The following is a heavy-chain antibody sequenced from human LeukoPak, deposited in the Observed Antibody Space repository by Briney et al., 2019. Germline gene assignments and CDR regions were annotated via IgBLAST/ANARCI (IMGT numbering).Heavy chain of an antibody. D-gene: IGHD2-2*01. CDR2: IIPIFGTA. CDR3: ARAYCSSTSCPLDY. V-gene: IGHV1-69*06. J-gene: IGHJ4*02. Sequence: SVKVSCKASGGTFSSYAISWVRQAPGQGLEWMGGIIPIFGTANYAQKSQGRVTITADKSTSTAYMELSSLRSEDTAVYYCARAYCSSTSCPLDYWGQGTLVTVSS. CDR1: GGTFSSYA.